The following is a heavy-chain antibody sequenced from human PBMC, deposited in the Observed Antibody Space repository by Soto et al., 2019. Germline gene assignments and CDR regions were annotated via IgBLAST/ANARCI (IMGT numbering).Heavy chain of an antibody. D-gene: IGHD1-1*01. CDR3: ARGPRVSSTGTGAH. CDR1: GFTFSAYW. V-gene: IGHV3-74*01. Sequence: GGSLRLSCAVSGFTFSAYWMHWVRQVPGKGLTWVSRISDDGSTATYADSVKGRFVISRDNAKNSLYLEMNTLRVDDSGLYYCARGPRVSSTGTGAHWGRGTLVTVST. CDR2: ISDDGSTA. J-gene: IGHJ4*02.